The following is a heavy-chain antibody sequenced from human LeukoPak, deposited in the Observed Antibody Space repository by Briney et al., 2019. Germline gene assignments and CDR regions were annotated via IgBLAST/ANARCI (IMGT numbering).Heavy chain of an antibody. CDR3: ARGSGSLDY. V-gene: IGHV3-21*01. D-gene: IGHD2-15*01. CDR2: ISSSSSYI. Sequence: KSGGSLRLSCAASGFTFSSYSMNWVRQAPGKGLEWVSSISSSSSYIYYADLVKGRFTISRDNAKNSLYLQMNSLRAEDTAVYYCARGSGSLDYWGQGTLVTVSS. J-gene: IGHJ4*02. CDR1: GFTFSSYS.